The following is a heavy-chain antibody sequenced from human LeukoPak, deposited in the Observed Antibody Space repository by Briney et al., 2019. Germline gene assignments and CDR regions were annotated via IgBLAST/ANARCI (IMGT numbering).Heavy chain of an antibody. CDR1: GYTFTSYY. CDR3: ARAHIVATTRLGL. CDR2: INPSGGST. J-gene: IGHJ4*02. D-gene: IGHD5-12*01. Sequence: ASVKVSCKASGYTFTSYYMRWVRQAPGQGLEWMGIINPSGGSTSYAQKFQGRVTMTRDMSTSTVYMELSSLRSEDTAVYYCARAHIVATTRLGLWGQGTLVTVSS. V-gene: IGHV1-46*01.